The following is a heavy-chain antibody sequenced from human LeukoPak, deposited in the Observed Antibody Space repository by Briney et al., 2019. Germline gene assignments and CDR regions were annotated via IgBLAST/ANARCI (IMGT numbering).Heavy chain of an antibody. CDR1: GYTFTGYY. CDR3: ARGGEDYDSSGYPY. Sequence: ASVKGSCKASGYTFTGYYMHWVRQAPGQGLEWMGWINPNSGGTNYAQKFQGRVTMTRDTSISTAYMELSSLRSEDTAVYYCARGGEDYDSSGYPYWGQGTLVTVSS. J-gene: IGHJ4*02. D-gene: IGHD3-22*01. V-gene: IGHV1-2*02. CDR2: INPNSGGT.